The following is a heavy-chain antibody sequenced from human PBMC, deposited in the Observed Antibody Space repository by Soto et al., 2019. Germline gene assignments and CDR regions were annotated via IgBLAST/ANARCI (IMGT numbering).Heavy chain of an antibody. D-gene: IGHD5-18*01. Sequence: QVQLQQWGAGLLKPSETLSLTCAVYGGSFSGYYWSWIRQPPGKGLEWMGEINHSGSTNYNPSLNSRVTISVDTSKNQFSLKLSSVTAADTAVYYCAKLRGYSYGDYWGQGTLVTVSS. CDR2: INHSGST. J-gene: IGHJ4*02. CDR1: GGSFSGYY. CDR3: AKLRGYSYGDY. V-gene: IGHV4-34*01.